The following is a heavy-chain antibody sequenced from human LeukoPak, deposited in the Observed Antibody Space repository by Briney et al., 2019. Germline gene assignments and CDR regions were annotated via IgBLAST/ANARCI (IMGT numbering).Heavy chain of an antibody. CDR3: ARGSGGYSSSWYSDY. Sequence: PSETLSLTCTVSGGSINNYCWSWIRQPPGKGLEWIGFFDNSGSTNYNPSLKSRVTISVDTSKNQFSLKLSSVTAADTAVYYCARGSGGYSSSWYSDYWGQGTLVTVSS. J-gene: IGHJ4*02. V-gene: IGHV4-59*12. CDR1: GGSINNYC. D-gene: IGHD6-13*01. CDR2: FDNSGST.